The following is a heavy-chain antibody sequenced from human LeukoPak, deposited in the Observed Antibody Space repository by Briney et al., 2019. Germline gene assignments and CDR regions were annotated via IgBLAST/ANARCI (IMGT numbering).Heavy chain of an antibody. CDR2: IYHSGST. J-gene: IGHJ4*02. D-gene: IGHD2-2*01. CDR1: GGSISSGGYY. V-gene: IGHV4-30-2*01. CDR3: ARDGAVVVPAAMGD. Sequence: SETLSLTCTVSGGSISSGGYYWSWIRQPPGKGLEWIGYIYHSGSTYYNPSLKSRVTISVDRSKNQFSLKLSSVTAADTAVYYCARDGAVVVPAAMGDWGQGTLVTVSS.